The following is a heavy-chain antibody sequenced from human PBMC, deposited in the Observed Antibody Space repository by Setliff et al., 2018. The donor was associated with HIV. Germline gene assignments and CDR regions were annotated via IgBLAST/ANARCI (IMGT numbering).Heavy chain of an antibody. Sequence: PGESLKISCAASGFTFSNAWMSWVRQAPGEGLEWVGRIKSKTDGGTTDYAAPVKGRFTISRDDSKNTLYLQMNSLKTEDTAVYYCTTDDIVVVTAISGGIDYWGQGTLVTVSS. J-gene: IGHJ4*02. CDR2: IKSKTDGGTT. CDR1: GFTFSNAW. V-gene: IGHV3-15*01. CDR3: TTDDIVVVTAISGGIDY. D-gene: IGHD2-21*02.